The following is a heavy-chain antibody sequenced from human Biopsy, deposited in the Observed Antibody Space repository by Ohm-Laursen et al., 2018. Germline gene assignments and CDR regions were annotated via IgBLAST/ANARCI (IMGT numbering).Heavy chain of an antibody. CDR2: INPGGNST. J-gene: IGHJ4*02. CDR1: GYTFTTCY. CDR3: VLASFDY. Sequence: ASVKVSCKVSGYTFTTCYIHWVRQAPGQGLEWVGIINPGGNSTAYTQNFQGRVTMTWDTSTTTVYMELSSLRSEDTAVYYCVLASFDYWGQGTLVTVPS. V-gene: IGHV1-46*01.